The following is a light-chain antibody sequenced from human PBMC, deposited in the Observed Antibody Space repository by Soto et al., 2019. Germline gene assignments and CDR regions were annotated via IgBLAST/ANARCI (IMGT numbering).Light chain of an antibody. CDR2: GAS. Sequence: EIVLTQSPDTLSLSPGESATLSCRASQSVRSSFLAWYQQKPGQAPRLLIYGASSRATGIPDRFSGSGSGTDFTLTISRLEPEDSAVYYCQQYVNSPRGFGPGTKVDIK. CDR1: QSVRSSF. V-gene: IGKV3-20*01. CDR3: QQYVNSPRG. J-gene: IGKJ3*01.